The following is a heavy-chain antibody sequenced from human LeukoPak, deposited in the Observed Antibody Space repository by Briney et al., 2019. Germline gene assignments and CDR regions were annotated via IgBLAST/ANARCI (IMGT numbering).Heavy chain of an antibody. CDR3: AVLTYQLLDYYFDY. Sequence: PGGSLRLSCAASGFTFNMFWMSWVRQAPGKGLEWAANIKQDGSEKYYVDSVKGRFTISRDNAKNSLYLQMNSLRAEDTAVYYCAVLTYQLLDYYFDYWGQGTLVTASS. J-gene: IGHJ4*02. CDR2: IKQDGSEK. D-gene: IGHD2-2*01. CDR1: GFTFNMFW. V-gene: IGHV3-7*01.